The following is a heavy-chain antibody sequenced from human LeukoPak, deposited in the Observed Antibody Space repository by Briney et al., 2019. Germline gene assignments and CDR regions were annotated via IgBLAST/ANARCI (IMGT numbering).Heavy chain of an antibody. CDR2: IRSKAFGATT. Sequence: PGRSLRLSCKPSGFTFGDYAMSWIRQAPGKGLEWVGFIRSKAFGATTDYGASVKGRFTVSRDDSKSIAYLQMNSLKTEDTAMYYCTRDCSGSSCYEEMDYWGQGTLVTVSS. CDR1: GFTFGDYA. D-gene: IGHD2-15*01. V-gene: IGHV3-49*03. J-gene: IGHJ4*02. CDR3: TRDCSGSSCYEEMDY.